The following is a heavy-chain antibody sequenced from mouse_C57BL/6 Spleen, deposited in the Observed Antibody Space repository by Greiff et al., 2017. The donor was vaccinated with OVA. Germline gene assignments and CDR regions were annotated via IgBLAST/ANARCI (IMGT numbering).Heavy chain of an antibody. D-gene: IGHD1-1*01. Sequence: EVKLQESGGGLVKPGGSLKLSCAASGFTFSDYGMHWVRQAPEKGLEWVAYISSGSSTIYYADTVKGRFTISRDNAENTLFLQMTSLRSEDTAMYYCARPPLYVSSYVNVWGTGTTVTVSS. J-gene: IGHJ1*03. CDR3: ARPPLYVSSYVNV. CDR1: GFTFSDYG. V-gene: IGHV5-17*01. CDR2: ISSGSSTI.